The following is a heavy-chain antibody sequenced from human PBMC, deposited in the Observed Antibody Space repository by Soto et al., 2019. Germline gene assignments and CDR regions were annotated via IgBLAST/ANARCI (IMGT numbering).Heavy chain of an antibody. CDR2: VYTDGSRT. CDR1: GFTFSSYW. J-gene: IGHJ4*02. Sequence: PGGSLRLSCAASGFTFSSYWMHWVRQAPGKGLVWVSRVYTDGSRTNYADSVKGRFTISRDNSKNTLYLQMNSLRAEDTAVYYCARIRFLEWLLQGYFDYWGQGTLVTVSS. D-gene: IGHD3-3*01. V-gene: IGHV3-74*01. CDR3: ARIRFLEWLLQGYFDY.